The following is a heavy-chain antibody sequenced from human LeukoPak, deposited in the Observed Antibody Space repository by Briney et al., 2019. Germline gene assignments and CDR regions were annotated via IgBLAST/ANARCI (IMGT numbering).Heavy chain of an antibody. Sequence: ASVKVSCKASGYTFTSYYMHRVRQAPGQGLEWMGIINPSGGSTSYAQKFQGRVTMTRDTSTSTVYMELSSLRSEDTAVYYCARDIVVVVAAAYYYYYGMDVWGQGTTVTVSS. CDR2: INPSGGST. V-gene: IGHV1-46*01. CDR1: GYTFTSYY. D-gene: IGHD2-15*01. CDR3: ARDIVVVVAAAYYYYYGMDV. J-gene: IGHJ6*02.